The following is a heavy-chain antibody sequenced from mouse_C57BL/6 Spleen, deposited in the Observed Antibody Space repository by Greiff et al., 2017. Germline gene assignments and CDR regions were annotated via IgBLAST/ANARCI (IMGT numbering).Heavy chain of an antibody. Sequence: QVQLKESDAELVKPGASVKISCTVSGYTFTDHTIHWMKQRPEQGLEWIGYIYPRDGSTKYNEKFNGKATLTADKSSSTAYMQLNSLTSEDSAVYFCARIYYGSDYYAMDYWGQGTSVTVSS. CDR3: ARIYYGSDYYAMDY. CDR2: IYPRDGST. J-gene: IGHJ4*01. CDR1: GYTFTDHT. D-gene: IGHD1-1*01. V-gene: IGHV1-78*01.